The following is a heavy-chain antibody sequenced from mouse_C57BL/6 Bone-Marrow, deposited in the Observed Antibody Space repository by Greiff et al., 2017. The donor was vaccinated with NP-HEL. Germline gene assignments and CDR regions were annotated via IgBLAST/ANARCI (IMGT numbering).Heavy chain of an antibody. J-gene: IGHJ4*01. V-gene: IGHV5-15*01. Sequence: VQLKESGGGLVQPGGSLKLSCAASGFTFSDYGMAWVRQAPRKGPEWVAFISNLAYSIYYADTVTGRFTISRDNGKNTLYLEMSSLRSEDTAMYYCARHVGLRYAMDDWGQGTSVTVSS. CDR2: ISNLAYSI. CDR3: ARHVGLRYAMDD. D-gene: IGHD2-4*01. CDR1: GFTFSDYG.